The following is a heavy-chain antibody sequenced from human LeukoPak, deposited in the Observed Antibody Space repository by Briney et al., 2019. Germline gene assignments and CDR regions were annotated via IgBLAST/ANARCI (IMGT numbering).Heavy chain of an antibody. CDR3: ARVGSSWAGQIWYFDL. J-gene: IGHJ2*01. CDR2: IYYSGST. V-gene: IGHV4-39*07. D-gene: IGHD6-13*01. CDR1: GGSISSGGYY. Sequence: SQTLSLTCAVSGGSISSGGYYWGWIRQPPGKGLEWIGSIYYSGSTYYNPSLKSRVTISVDTSKNQFSLKLSSVTAADTAVYYCARVGSSWAGQIWYFDLWGRGTLVTVSS.